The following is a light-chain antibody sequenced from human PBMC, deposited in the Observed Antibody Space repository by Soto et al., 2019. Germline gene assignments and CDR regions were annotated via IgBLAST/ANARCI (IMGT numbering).Light chain of an antibody. Sequence: EIVLTQSPATLSVSPGERATLSCRASQSVSSNLVWYQQKPGQAPRLLIYGASTRATGIPARFSGSGSGTEFTLTISSLQSEDFAVYYCQQYNNWPPMITFGQGTRLEIK. CDR1: QSVSSN. V-gene: IGKV3-15*01. J-gene: IGKJ5*01. CDR3: QQYNNWPPMIT. CDR2: GAS.